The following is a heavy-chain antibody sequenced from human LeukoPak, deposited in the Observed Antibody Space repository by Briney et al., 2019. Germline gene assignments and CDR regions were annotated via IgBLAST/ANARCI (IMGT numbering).Heavy chain of an antibody. CDR2: IFHSGST. V-gene: IGHV4-38-2*01. D-gene: IGHD3-10*01. Sequence: SETLSLTCAVSGYSISSGYYWGWIRQPPGKGLEWIGSIFHSGSTHYNPSLKSRVNMSVDTSKNQISLKLSSVTAADTAVYYCARASGSYGSGSYYYYGMDVWGKGTTVTVSS. CDR1: GYSISSGYY. CDR3: ARASGSYGSGSYYYYGMDV. J-gene: IGHJ6*04.